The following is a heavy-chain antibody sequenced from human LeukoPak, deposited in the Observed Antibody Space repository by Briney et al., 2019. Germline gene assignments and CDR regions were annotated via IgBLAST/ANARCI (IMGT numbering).Heavy chain of an antibody. CDR3: ARDGYYDSSGYQGFDY. CDR2: ISSNGGST. D-gene: IGHD3-22*01. V-gene: IGHV3-64*01. J-gene: IGHJ4*02. Sequence: PGGSLRLSCAASGFTFSSYAMPWVRQAPGKGLEYVSAISSNGGSTYYANSVKGRFTISRDNSKNTLYLQMNSLRAEDTAVYYCARDGYYDSSGYQGFDYWGQGTLVTVSS. CDR1: GFTFSSYA.